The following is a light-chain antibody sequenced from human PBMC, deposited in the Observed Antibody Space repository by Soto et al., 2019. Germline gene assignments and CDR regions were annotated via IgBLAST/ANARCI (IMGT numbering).Light chain of an antibody. CDR1: NSNIGSNK. J-gene: IGLJ1*01. V-gene: IGLV1-44*01. CDR2: TSN. CDR3: ATWDDSLHGYV. Sequence: QSVLTQPPSASGTPGQRVTISCSGSNSNIGSNKVNWYQQLPGTAPKLLIYTSNQRPSGVPDRFSGSKSGTSASLAISGLQSEDEADYYCATWDDSLHGYVFGTGTMVTVL.